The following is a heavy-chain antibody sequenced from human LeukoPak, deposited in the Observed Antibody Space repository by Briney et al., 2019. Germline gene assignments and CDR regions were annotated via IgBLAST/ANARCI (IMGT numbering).Heavy chain of an antibody. J-gene: IGHJ4*02. CDR2: ISSSSSYI. CDR3: ARVSAAAGKLIDY. Sequence: GSLRLSCAASGFTFSSYEMNWVRQAPGKGLEWVSSISSSSSYIYYADSVKGRFTISRDNAKNSLYLQMSSLRAEDTAVYYCARVSAAAGKLIDYWGQGTLVTVSS. CDR1: GFTFSSYE. V-gene: IGHV3-21*01. D-gene: IGHD6-13*01.